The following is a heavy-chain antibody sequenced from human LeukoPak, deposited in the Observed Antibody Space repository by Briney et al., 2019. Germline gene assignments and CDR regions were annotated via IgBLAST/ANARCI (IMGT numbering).Heavy chain of an antibody. Sequence: GGSLRLSCATSGFTFTSMSMSWVRQAPGKGLEWVAFIGHVAGDIFYADSVKGRFNISRDDAKGSVYLQMDSLRVDDTAVYFCARDPYTGSMFDYWGHGTLVTVSS. D-gene: IGHD1-1*01. J-gene: IGHJ4*01. CDR1: GFTFTSMS. CDR2: IGHVAGDI. V-gene: IGHV3-21*01. CDR3: ARDPYTGSMFDY.